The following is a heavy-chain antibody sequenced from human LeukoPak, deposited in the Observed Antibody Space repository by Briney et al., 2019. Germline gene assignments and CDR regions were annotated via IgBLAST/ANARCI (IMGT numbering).Heavy chain of an antibody. Sequence: GESLKISCEGSGYSFTTYWIAWVRQMPGKGLEWMGIIYPGDSDTTYSPSFEGQVTISADKSISTAYLQGSSLKASDTAMYYCARRLRCSGGSCYYFDYWGQGTLVTVSS. CDR1: GYSFTTYW. CDR3: ARRLRCSGGSCYYFDY. CDR2: IYPGDSDT. V-gene: IGHV5-51*01. J-gene: IGHJ4*02. D-gene: IGHD2-15*01.